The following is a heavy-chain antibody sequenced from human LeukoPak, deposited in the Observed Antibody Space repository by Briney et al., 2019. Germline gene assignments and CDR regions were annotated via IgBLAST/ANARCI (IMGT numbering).Heavy chain of an antibody. CDR2: ISYDGSNK. J-gene: IGHJ6*02. V-gene: IGHV3-30-3*01. CDR3: ARDRRYCSGGSCATEPYGMDV. CDR1: GFTFSSYA. D-gene: IGHD2-15*01. Sequence: GGSVRLSCAASGFTFSSYAMHWARQAPGKGLEWVAVISYDGSNKYYADSVKGRFTISRDNSKNTLYLQMNSLTAEDTAVYYCARDRRYCSGGSCATEPYGMDVWGQGNTVSVSS.